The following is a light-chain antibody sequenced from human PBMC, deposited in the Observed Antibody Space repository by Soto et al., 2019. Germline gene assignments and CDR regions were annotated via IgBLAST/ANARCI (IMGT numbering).Light chain of an antibody. J-gene: IGKJ5*01. CDR3: QQANSFPIT. CDR1: QSINKW. Sequence: DIQVTQSPSSVSASVGDTVTITCRASQSINKWLAWYRQRPGKAPECLIYAASTLQSGVPSRFSGSGFGTDFTLTITSLQPEDFATYFCQQANSFPITFGQGTRLEIK. V-gene: IGKV1-12*01. CDR2: AAS.